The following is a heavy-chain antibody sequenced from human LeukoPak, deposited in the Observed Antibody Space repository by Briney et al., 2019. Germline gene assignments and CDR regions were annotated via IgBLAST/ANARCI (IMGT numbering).Heavy chain of an antibody. CDR1: GYRFTDYW. Sequence: GESLKISCKGSGYRFTDYWIAWVRQMPGKGLEWMGIIYPGDSDTRYSPSFQGQVTFSADKSISTAYLQWSSLKASDTAMYYCARRSYCYSTSCYGYWFDSXXXXTXVTVSS. CDR2: IYPGDSDT. D-gene: IGHD2-2*01. V-gene: IGHV5-51*01. CDR3: ARRSYCYSTSCYGYWFDS. J-gene: IGHJ5*01.